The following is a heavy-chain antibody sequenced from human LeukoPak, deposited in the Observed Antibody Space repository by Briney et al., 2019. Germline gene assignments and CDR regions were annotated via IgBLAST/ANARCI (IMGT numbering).Heavy chain of an antibody. V-gene: IGHV3-30*02. J-gene: IGHJ4*02. CDR3: AKVLPGPFDY. Sequence: GGSLRLSCAASGFTLSSYAMHWVRQAPGKGLEWVAFTQHDGDNKYYADSVKGRFTISRDSSKNTLYLQMNSLRAEDTAVYYCAKVLPGPFDYWGQGTLVTVSS. CDR1: GFTLSSYA. D-gene: IGHD1-1*01. CDR2: TQHDGDNK.